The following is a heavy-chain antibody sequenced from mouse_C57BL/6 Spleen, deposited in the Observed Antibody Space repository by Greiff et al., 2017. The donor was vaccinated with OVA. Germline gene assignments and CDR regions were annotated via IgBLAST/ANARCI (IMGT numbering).Heavy chain of an antibody. J-gene: IGHJ3*01. CDR3: ASGNSTGTPFAY. Sequence: VQLQQSGPELVKPGASVKISCKASGYAFSSSWMNWVKQRPGKGLEWIGRIYPGDGDTNYNGKFKGKATLTADKSSSTAYMQLSSLTSEDSAVYFCASGNSTGTPFAYWGQGTLVTVSA. CDR1: GYAFSSSW. CDR2: IYPGDGDT. V-gene: IGHV1-82*01. D-gene: IGHD4-1*02.